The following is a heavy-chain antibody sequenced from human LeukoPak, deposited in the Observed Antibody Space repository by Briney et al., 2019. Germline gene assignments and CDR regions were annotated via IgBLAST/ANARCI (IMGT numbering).Heavy chain of an antibody. Sequence: SQTLSLTCTVSGGSISRGNYYWSWIRQPAGKGLEWIGRIYTSGSTNYNPSLKSRVTISVDTSKNQFSLKLSSVTAADTAVYYCAREGGSYYEGSAFDIWGQGTMVTVSS. V-gene: IGHV4-61*02. J-gene: IGHJ3*02. CDR1: GGSISRGNYY. CDR3: AREGGSYYEGSAFDI. D-gene: IGHD1-26*01. CDR2: IYTSGST.